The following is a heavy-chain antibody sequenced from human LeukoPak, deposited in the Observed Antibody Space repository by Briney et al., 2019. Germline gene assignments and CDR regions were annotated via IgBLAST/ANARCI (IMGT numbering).Heavy chain of an antibody. CDR3: AKNRVGHNYADAFEI. Sequence: GSLRLSCAASGFTFSNYGMHWVRQAPGKGLEWVAFIRYDGSDKYYVDSVKGRFTISRDNSRNILYLQMNSLTAEDTAVYYCAKNRVGHNYADAFEIWGQGTMVSVCS. V-gene: IGHV3-30*02. J-gene: IGHJ3*02. CDR1: GFTFSNYG. D-gene: IGHD5-24*01. CDR2: IRYDGSDK.